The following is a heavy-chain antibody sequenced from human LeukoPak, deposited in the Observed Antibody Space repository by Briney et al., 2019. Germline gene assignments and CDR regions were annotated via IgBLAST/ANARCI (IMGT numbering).Heavy chain of an antibody. CDR2: IYPGDSDT. V-gene: IGHV5-51*01. Sequence: GESLKISCMGSGYLFTTYSIGWVRQLPGKGLEWMGIIYPGDSDTKYSPSFQGQVTISADKSINTAYLQWSSLKPSDTAIYYCALLLFGYCSGDNCPFDFWGQGTLVTVSS. D-gene: IGHD2-15*01. J-gene: IGHJ4*02. CDR3: ALLLFGYCSGDNCPFDF. CDR1: GYLFTTYS.